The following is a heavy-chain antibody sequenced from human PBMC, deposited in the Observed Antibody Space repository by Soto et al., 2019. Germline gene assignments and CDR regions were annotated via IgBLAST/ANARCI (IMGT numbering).Heavy chain of an antibody. CDR2: INAGNGNT. V-gene: IGHV1-3*01. CDR3: ARDHGSSWDFDY. J-gene: IGHJ4*02. Sequence: ASVKVSCKASGYTFTSYAMHWVRQAPGQRLEWMGWINAGNGNTKYSQKFQGRVTITRDTSASTAYMELSSLRSGDTAVYYCARDHGSSWDFDYWGQGTLVTVSS. D-gene: IGHD6-13*01. CDR1: GYTFTSYA.